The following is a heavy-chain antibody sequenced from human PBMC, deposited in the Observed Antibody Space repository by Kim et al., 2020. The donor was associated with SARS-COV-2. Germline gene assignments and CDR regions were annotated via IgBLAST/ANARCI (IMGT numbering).Heavy chain of an antibody. J-gene: IGHJ4*02. Sequence: ASVKVSCKASGYTFTSYYMHWVRQAPGQGLEWMGIINPSGGSPSYAQKFQGRVTMTRDTSTSTVYMELSSLRSEDTAVYYCARVTSVVPAAPVFDYWGQGTLVTVSS. D-gene: IGHD2-2*01. CDR2: INPSGGSP. CDR1: GYTFTSYY. V-gene: IGHV1-46*01. CDR3: ARVTSVVPAAPVFDY.